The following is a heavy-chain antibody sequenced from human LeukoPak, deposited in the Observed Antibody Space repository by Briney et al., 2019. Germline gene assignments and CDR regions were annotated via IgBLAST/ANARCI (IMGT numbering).Heavy chain of an antibody. CDR1: GFTFSSHA. CDR3: ARGYSSGWYYFDY. Sequence: GGSLRLSCSASGFTFSSHAMHRVRQAPGKGPEYVSGISSDGGSTYYANFVKGRFTISRDNSKNTLFLQMGSLGAEDMAVYYCARGYSSGWYYFDYWGQGTLVTVSS. CDR2: ISSDGGST. J-gene: IGHJ4*02. D-gene: IGHD6-19*01. V-gene: IGHV3-64*01.